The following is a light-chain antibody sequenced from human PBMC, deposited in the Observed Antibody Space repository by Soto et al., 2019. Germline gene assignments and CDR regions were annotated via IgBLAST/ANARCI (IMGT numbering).Light chain of an antibody. V-gene: IGKV3-20*01. CDR1: QNVFSNY. J-gene: IGKJ1*01. Sequence: IVLTQSPGNLSLSPGERATLSCRASQNVFSNYVAWYQQTPGQAPRLLIYGASTRATGIPDRFSGSGSGTDFTLTIGRLEPEDVAVYYCQQYGTSRTFGQGTKVEIK. CDR3: QQYGTSRT. CDR2: GAS.